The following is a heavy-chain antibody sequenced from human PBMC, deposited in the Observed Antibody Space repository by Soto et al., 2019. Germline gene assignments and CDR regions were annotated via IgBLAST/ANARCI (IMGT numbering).Heavy chain of an antibody. J-gene: IGHJ4*02. CDR3: AGGGGNVWGSYRY. Sequence: QVQLVQSGAEVKKPGASVKVSCKASGYTFTSYGISWVRQAPGQGLEWMGWISAYNGNTNYAQKLQGRVTMTTDTSRRTADVEVRSLRSDDTAVDYGAGGGGNVWGSYRYWGQGTLVTVSS. V-gene: IGHV1-18*01. CDR1: GYTFTSYG. D-gene: IGHD3-16*02. CDR2: ISAYNGNT.